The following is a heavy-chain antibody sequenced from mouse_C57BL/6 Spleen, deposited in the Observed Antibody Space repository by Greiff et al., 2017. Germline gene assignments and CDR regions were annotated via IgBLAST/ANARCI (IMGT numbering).Heavy chain of an antibody. CDR1: GYTFTSYG. CDR2: IYPRSGNT. D-gene: IGHD4-1*01. Sequence: QVQLKESGAELARPGASVKLSCKASGYTFTSYGISWVKQRTGQGLEWIGEIYPRSGNTYYNEKFKGKATLTADKSSSPAYMELRSLTSEDSAVYFCARSNWSYYFGYWGQGTTLSVSS. J-gene: IGHJ2*01. CDR3: ARSNWSYYFGY. V-gene: IGHV1-81*01.